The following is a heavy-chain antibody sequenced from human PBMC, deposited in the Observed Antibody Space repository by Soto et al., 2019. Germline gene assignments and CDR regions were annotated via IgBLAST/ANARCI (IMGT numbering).Heavy chain of an antibody. J-gene: IGHJ6*02. V-gene: IGHV3-33*01. CDR2: IWFDGSNK. D-gene: IGHD3-10*01. Sequence: QVQLVESGGGVVQPGRSLRLSCAASGFTFSNYGMHWVRQAPGKGLEWVAVIWFDGSNKYYGDSVKGRFTISRDNSTNMVYLQMNSLTAEDTAVYYCARDLNLGRVTLVYYNYGMDVWGQGTTVTVSS. CDR1: GFTFSNYG. CDR3: ARDLNLGRVTLVYYNYGMDV.